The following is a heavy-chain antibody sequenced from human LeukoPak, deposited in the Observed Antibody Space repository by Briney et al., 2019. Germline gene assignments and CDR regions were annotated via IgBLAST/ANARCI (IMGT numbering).Heavy chain of an antibody. CDR3: AKETTYCSGGSCYYEFDY. CDR1: GFTFSSHA. D-gene: IGHD2-15*01. Sequence: PGGSLRLSCAASGFTFSSHAMSWVRQAPEKGLEWVSAISSSGGSTYYADSVKGRFTISRVNSKNTLSLQMNSLRAEDTALYYCAKETTYCSGGSCYYEFDYWGQGTLVTVSS. V-gene: IGHV3-23*01. CDR2: ISSSGGST. J-gene: IGHJ4*02.